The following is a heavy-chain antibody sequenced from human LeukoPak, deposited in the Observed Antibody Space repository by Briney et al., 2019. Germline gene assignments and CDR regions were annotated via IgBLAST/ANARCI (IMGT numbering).Heavy chain of an antibody. CDR3: ARDPRPLGYYDSSGYYNYYGMDV. Sequence: PSETLSLTCTVSGGSISSEYWSWIRRLPGKGLEWIGDISHSGTTNYNPSLKSRVAISVDTSKNQFSLKLRSVTAADTAVYYCARDPRPLGYYDSSGYYNYYGMDVWGQGTTVTVSS. CDR2: ISHSGTT. D-gene: IGHD3-22*01. J-gene: IGHJ6*02. V-gene: IGHV4-59*01. CDR1: GGSISSEY.